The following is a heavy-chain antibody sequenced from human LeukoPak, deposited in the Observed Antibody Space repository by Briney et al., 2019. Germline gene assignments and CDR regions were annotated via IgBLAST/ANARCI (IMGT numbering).Heavy chain of an antibody. CDR3: AREARDRGDY. Sequence: GGSLRLPCAASGFTFNSYTMSWVRQAPGKGLEWVSSISSSSSYIYYADSVKGRFTISRDNAKNSLYLQMNSLRAEDTAVYYCAREARDRGDYWGQGTLVTVSS. CDR2: ISSSSSYI. J-gene: IGHJ4*02. V-gene: IGHV3-21*04. D-gene: IGHD3-10*01. CDR1: GFTFNSYT.